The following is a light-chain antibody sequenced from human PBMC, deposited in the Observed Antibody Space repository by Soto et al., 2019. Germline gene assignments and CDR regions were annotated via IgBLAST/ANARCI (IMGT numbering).Light chain of an antibody. J-gene: IGKJ4*02. Sequence: EIELTQSPGTLSLSPGERATLSCRASQSVSSSYLAWYQQKPGQAPRLLIYGASSRATGIPDRFSGSGSGTDFTLTISRLEPEDFAMYYCQQYSSSPRTFGGGTKVEIK. V-gene: IGKV3-20*01. CDR1: QSVSSSY. CDR2: GAS. CDR3: QQYSSSPRT.